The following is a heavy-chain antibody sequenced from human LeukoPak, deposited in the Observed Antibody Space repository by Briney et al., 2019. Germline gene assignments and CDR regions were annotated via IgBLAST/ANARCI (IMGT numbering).Heavy chain of an antibody. CDR3: ARGPPQMIVPIY. J-gene: IGHJ4*02. V-gene: IGHV3-53*01. CDR1: GFTVSSNS. CDR2: IYSGGST. Sequence: PGGSLRLSCAASGFTVSSNSLSWVRQAPGKGLEWVSVIYSGGSTYYADSVKGRFTISRDNSKNTLYLQMNSLRVEDTAVYYCARGPPQMIVPIYWSQGTLVTVSS. D-gene: IGHD3-22*01.